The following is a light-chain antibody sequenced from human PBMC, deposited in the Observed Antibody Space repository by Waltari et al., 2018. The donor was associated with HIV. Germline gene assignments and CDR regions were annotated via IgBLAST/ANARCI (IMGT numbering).Light chain of an antibody. CDR3: VTWDTRLTSFV. CDR2: GDN. V-gene: IGLV1-51*02. CDR1: TSNIGRNY. Sequence: QSVLTQPSSVSAAPGQTVTISCAGNTSNIGRNYVPWYQQLPGTGPKIFIHGDNNRHPGIPDRVSGSKSGTSATLVITDLQTGDEADYFCVTWDTRLTSFVFGTGTEVSVL. J-gene: IGLJ1*01.